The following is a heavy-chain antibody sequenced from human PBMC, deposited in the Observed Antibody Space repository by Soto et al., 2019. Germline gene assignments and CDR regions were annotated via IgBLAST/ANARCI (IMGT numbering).Heavy chain of an antibody. CDR2: ISGSGDAT. CDR3: AKQDYSTTCYHNY. D-gene: IGHD6-13*01. Sequence: PGGSLRLSCAASGFTFSAYAMSWVRQAPGKGLEWVSVISGSGDATYYADSVKGRFTISRDNSKNTLYLQMNSLRAGDTAVYYCAKQDYSTTCYHNYWGQGTLVTVSS. CDR1: GFTFSAYA. V-gene: IGHV3-23*01. J-gene: IGHJ4*02.